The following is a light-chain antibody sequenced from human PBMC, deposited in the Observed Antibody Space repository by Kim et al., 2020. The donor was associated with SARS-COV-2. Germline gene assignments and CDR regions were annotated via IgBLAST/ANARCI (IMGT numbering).Light chain of an antibody. V-gene: IGLV2-11*03. CDR3: CSYAGGYTFV. J-gene: IGLJ1*01. Sequence: GQSVTISCTGTSSDVDDYDYVSWYQQHPGKVPKLMIYDVNKRPSGVPDRFSGSTSVNSASLTISGLQAEDEADYYCCSYAGGYTFVFGPGTKVTVL. CDR2: DVN. CDR1: SSDVDDYDY.